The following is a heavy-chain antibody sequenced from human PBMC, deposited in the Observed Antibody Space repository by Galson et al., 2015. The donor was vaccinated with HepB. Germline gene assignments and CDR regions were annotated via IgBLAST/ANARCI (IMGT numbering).Heavy chain of an antibody. CDR1: GYTFTGYC. D-gene: IGHD1-1*01. CDR3: ARAKTGTTFDY. CDR2: INPNSGGT. J-gene: IGHJ4*02. Sequence: SVKVSCKASGYTFTGYCMHWVRQAPGQGLEWMGWINPNSGGTNYAQKFQGWVTMTRDTSISTAYMELSRLRSDDTAVYYCARAKTGTTFDYWGQGTLVTVSS. V-gene: IGHV1-2*04.